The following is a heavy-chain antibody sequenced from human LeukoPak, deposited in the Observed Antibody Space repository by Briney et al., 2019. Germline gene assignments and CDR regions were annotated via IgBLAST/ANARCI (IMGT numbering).Heavy chain of an antibody. CDR2: IYSGGST. CDR1: GFTFSSYW. J-gene: IGHJ4*02. Sequence: GGSLRLSCAASGFTFSSYWMSWVRQAPGKGLEWVSVIYSGGSTYYADSVKGIFTISRDNSKNTLYLQMNSLRAEDTAVYYCARSFNYYGSGSSIDYWGQGTLVTVSS. V-gene: IGHV3-66*01. D-gene: IGHD3-10*01. CDR3: ARSFNYYGSGSSIDY.